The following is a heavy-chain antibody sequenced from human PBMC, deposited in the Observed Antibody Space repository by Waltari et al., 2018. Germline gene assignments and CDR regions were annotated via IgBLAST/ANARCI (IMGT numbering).Heavy chain of an antibody. Sequence: EVQLVESGGGLVQPGGSLRLSCAVSGFTFINNAISWVRQAPGKGVGWVSATGDGGSVTYYEDSGKGRFSISRDNSKNTVYLQMNSLRAEDSALYYCARGFGELLPLDYWGQGTLVTVST. D-gene: IGHD3-10*01. J-gene: IGHJ4*02. CDR3: ARGFGELLPLDY. V-gene: IGHV3-23*04. CDR2: TGDGGSVT. CDR1: GFTFINNA.